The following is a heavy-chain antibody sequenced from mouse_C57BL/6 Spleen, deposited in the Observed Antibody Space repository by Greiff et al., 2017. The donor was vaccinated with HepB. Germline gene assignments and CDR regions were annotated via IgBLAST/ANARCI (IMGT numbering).Heavy chain of an antibody. D-gene: IGHD1-1*01. CDR3: ARKSYSSVFFDY. CDR2: IDPSDSYT. Sequence: VQLQQPGAELVKPGASVKLSCKASGYTFTSYWMQWVKQRPGQGLEWIGEIDPSDSYTNYNKKFKGKATLTVYKSSSTAYMQLSSLTSDDSAVYYSARKSYSSVFFDYWGQGTTLTVSS. CDR1: GYTFTSYW. V-gene: IGHV1-50*01. J-gene: IGHJ2*01.